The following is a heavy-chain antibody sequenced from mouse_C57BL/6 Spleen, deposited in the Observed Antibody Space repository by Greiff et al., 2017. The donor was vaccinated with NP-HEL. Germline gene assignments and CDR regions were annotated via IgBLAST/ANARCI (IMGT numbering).Heavy chain of an antibody. V-gene: IGHV1-50*01. J-gene: IGHJ2*01. Sequence: QVQLQQPGAELVKPGASVKLSCKASGYTFTSYWMQWVKQRPGQGLEWIGEIDPSDSYPNSNQKFKGKATLTVDTSSSTAYMQLSSLTSEDSAVYYCARGGPITTVVATGRDYWGQGTTLTVSS. CDR3: ARGGPITTVVATGRDY. D-gene: IGHD1-1*01. CDR1: GYTFTSYW. CDR2: IDPSDSYP.